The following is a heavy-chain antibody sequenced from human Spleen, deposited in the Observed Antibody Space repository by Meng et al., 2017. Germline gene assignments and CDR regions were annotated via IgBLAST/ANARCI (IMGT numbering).Heavy chain of an antibody. Sequence: GESLKISCAASGFTVSHNYMSWVRQAPGKGLEWVSVIYSGGNTYYADSVKGRFTISRDNSKNTVFLQMNSLRAEDTAVYYCAREEELAYWGQGTRVTGSS. CDR1: GFTVSHNY. CDR2: IYSGGNT. D-gene: IGHD6-6*01. CDR3: AREEELAY. V-gene: IGHV3-66*02. J-gene: IGHJ4*02.